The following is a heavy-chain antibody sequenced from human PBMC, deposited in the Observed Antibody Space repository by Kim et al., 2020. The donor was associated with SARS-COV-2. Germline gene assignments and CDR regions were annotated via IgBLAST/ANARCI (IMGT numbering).Heavy chain of an antibody. J-gene: IGHJ1*01. CDR2: VNDSGKS. V-gene: IGHV4-34*01. D-gene: IGHD3-3*01. CDR1: GGSFSGYY. Sequence: SETLSLTCAVYGGSFSGYYWNWIRQAPGKGLEWIGEVNDSGKSNYNPSLKSRVSISVDTSKNQFSLKLTSVTAADSAVYFCARDKLRDFRSAIRYWGQG. CDR3: ARDKLRDFRSAIRY.